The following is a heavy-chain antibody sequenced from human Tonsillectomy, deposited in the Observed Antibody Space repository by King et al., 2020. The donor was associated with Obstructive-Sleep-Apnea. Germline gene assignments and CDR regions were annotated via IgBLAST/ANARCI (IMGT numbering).Heavy chain of an antibody. CDR1: GFTFDDYA. CDR2: ISWNSGSK. J-gene: IGHJ4*02. CDR3: AKDRGGSGSYYKGNIDY. Sequence: VQSGRSLRLSCAASGFTFDDYAMHWVRQAPGKGLEWVSGISWNSGSKGYADSVKGRFTISRDNAKKSLYLQMNSLRAEDTALYYCAKDRGGSGSYYKGNIDYWGQGTLVTVSS. V-gene: IGHV3-9*01. D-gene: IGHD3-10*01.